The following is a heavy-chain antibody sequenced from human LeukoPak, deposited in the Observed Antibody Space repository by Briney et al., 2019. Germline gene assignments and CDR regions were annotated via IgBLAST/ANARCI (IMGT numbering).Heavy chain of an antibody. Sequence: SETLSLTCTVSGGSISIYYWNWIRQPAGKGLEWIGRIFTSGITNYDPSLKSRVTMSVNTSKNQFSLNLSSVTAADTAVYYCARESSGNYYNPLGYMDVWGKGTTVTVSS. CDR2: IFTSGIT. J-gene: IGHJ6*03. CDR3: ARESSGNYYNPLGYMDV. V-gene: IGHV4-4*07. D-gene: IGHD3-10*01. CDR1: GGSISIYY.